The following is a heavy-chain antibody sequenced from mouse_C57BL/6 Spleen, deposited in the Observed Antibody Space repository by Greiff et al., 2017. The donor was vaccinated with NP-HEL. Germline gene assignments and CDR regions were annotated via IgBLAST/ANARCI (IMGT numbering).Heavy chain of an antibody. CDR1: GYTFTNYW. J-gene: IGHJ4*01. CDR3: ARGGGYAMDY. Sequence: QVQLKQSGAELVRPGTSVKMSCKASGYTFTNYWIGWAKQRPGHGLEWIGDIYPGGGYTNYNEKFKGKATLTADKSSSTAYMQFSSLTSEDSAIYYCARGGGYAMDYWGQGTSVTVSS. CDR2: IYPGGGYT. V-gene: IGHV1-63*01.